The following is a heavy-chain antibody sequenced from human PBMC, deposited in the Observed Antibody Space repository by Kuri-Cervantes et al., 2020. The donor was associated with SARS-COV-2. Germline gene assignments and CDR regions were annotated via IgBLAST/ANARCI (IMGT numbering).Heavy chain of an antibody. D-gene: IGHD3-10*01. CDR1: GGTFYSFG. CDR3: ARGRLKYNNGLGFHYFDD. J-gene: IGHJ4*02. V-gene: IGHV1-69*13. CDR2: ILPVFGTT. Sequence: SVKVSCKASGGTFYSFGFTWVRQAPGRGLEWMGQILPVFGTTTYAQRFQGRVAITADESSTTAYMDLNSLRSDDTAVYFCARGRLKYNNGLGFHYFDDWGQGTVVTVSS.